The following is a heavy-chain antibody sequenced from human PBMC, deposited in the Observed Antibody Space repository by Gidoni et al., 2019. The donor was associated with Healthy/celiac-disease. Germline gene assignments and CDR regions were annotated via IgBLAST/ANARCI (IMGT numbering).Heavy chain of an antibody. Sequence: EVQLLESGGGLVQPGGSLRLSCAASGFTFSSYAMSWVRQAPGKGLEWFSAISGSGGSTYYADSVKGRFTISRDNSKNTLYLQMNSLRAEDTAVYYCAKGYYGSGSYYYYYGMDVWGQGTTVTVSS. CDR3: AKGYYGSGSYYYYYGMDV. V-gene: IGHV3-23*01. CDR1: GFTFSSYA. D-gene: IGHD3-10*01. CDR2: ISGSGGST. J-gene: IGHJ6*02.